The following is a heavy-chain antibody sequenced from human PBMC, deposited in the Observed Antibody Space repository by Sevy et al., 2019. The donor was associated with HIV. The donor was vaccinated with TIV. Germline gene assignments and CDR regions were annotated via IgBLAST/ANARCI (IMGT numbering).Heavy chain of an antibody. Sequence: GGSLRLSCAASGFTFDDYAMHWVRQAPGKGLEWVSGISWNSGSIGYAGSVKGRFTISRDNAKNSQYLQMNSLRAEDTALYYCAKDLTRSSGYYLGAFDIWGQGTMVTVSS. J-gene: IGHJ3*02. V-gene: IGHV3-9*01. CDR3: AKDLTRSSGYYLGAFDI. CDR2: ISWNSGSI. CDR1: GFTFDDYA. D-gene: IGHD3-22*01.